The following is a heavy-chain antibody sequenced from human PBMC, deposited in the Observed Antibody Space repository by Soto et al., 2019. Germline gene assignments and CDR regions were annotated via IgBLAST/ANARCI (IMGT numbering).Heavy chain of an antibody. CDR3: ARLSGTVTTGYYYYGMDV. CDR1: GFTFSSYS. J-gene: IGHJ6*02. Sequence: GGSLRLSCVASGFTFSSYSMNWVRQAPGKGLEWVSSISSSSSYIYYADSVKGRFTISRDNAKNSLYLQMNSLRAEDTAVYYRARLSGTVTTGYYYYGMDVWGQGTTVTVSS. V-gene: IGHV3-21*01. CDR2: ISSSSSYI. D-gene: IGHD4-4*01.